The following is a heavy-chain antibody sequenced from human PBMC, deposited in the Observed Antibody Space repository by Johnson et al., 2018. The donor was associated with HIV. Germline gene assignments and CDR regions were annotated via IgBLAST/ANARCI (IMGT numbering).Heavy chain of an antibody. Sequence: VQLVESGGGLVQPGGSLRLSCAASGFTFSTYWMNWVRQAPGKGLVWVSRLNSDGSRTDYADSVKGRFTISRDNAKNTLYLQMNGRRAEDTAVYYCARGRAYYYDSGGDAFDIWGQGTMVTVSS. J-gene: IGHJ3*02. CDR3: ARGRAYYYDSGGDAFDI. D-gene: IGHD3-22*01. V-gene: IGHV3-74*01. CDR1: GFTFSTYW. CDR2: LNSDGSRT.